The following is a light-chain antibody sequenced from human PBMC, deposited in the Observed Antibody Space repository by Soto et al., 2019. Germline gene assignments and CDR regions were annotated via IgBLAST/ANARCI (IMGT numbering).Light chain of an antibody. CDR3: RQHDSTLALT. CDR2: GAS. V-gene: IGKV3-20*01. CDR1: QSVSSSY. Sequence: EIVLTQSPGTLSLSPGERATLSCRASQSVSSSYLPWYQQKPRQAPRLLIYGASSRAAGVPDRFSGSGSGTDSTLIISSLEPEDFAAYYCRQHDSTLALTFGGGTKVEIK. J-gene: IGKJ4*01.